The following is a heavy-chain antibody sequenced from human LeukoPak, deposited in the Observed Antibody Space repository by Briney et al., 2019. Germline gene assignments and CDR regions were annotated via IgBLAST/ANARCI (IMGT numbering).Heavy chain of an antibody. CDR3: ARLRVQYTRSSCFDY. CDR1: GYSFSSHW. D-gene: IGHD6-6*01. V-gene: IGHV5-51*01. J-gene: IGHJ4*02. CDR2: IYPGDSDI. Sequence: GESLKISCKGSGYSFSSHWIGWVRQMPGKGLEWMGIIYPGDSDIRYSPSFQGQVTISADKSISTAYLQWSSLKASDTAMYYCARLRVQYTRSSCFDYWGQGTLVTVSS.